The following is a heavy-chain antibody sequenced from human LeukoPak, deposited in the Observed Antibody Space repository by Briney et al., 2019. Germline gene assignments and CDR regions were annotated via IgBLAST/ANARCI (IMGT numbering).Heavy chain of an antibody. CDR2: ISAYNGNT. D-gene: IGHD6-13*01. J-gene: IGHJ4*02. Sequence: ASVKVSCKASGYTFTSYGISWVRQAPGQGLEWMGWISAYNGNTNYAQKLQGRVTMTTDTSTSTAYMELRSLRSDDTAVYYCATDLAAAGDLDYWGQGTLVTVSS. CDR1: GYTFTSYG. CDR3: ATDLAAAGDLDY. V-gene: IGHV1-18*01.